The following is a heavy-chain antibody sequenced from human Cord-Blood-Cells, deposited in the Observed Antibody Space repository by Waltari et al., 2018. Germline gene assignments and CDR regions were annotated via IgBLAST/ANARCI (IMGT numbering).Heavy chain of an antibody. J-gene: IGHJ6*02. Sequence: QVQLVESGGGVVQPGRSLSLSCSASGFTFSSYAMPVFRQAPGTGPERVAVISYDGSNKYYADSVKGRFTISRDNSKNTLYLQMNSLRAEDTAVYYCARVWRYCSSTSCYGGLYYYYGMDVWGQGTTVTVSS. CDR3: ARVWRYCSSTSCYGGLYYYYGMDV. CDR2: ISYDGSNK. V-gene: IGHV3-30*04. D-gene: IGHD2-2*01. CDR1: GFTFSSYA.